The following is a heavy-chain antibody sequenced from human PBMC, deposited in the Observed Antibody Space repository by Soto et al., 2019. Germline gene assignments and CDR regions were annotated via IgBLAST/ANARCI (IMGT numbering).Heavy chain of an antibody. V-gene: IGHV3-30*18. D-gene: IGHD3-3*01. Sequence: QVQLVESGGGVVQPGRSLRLSCAASGFTFFSYGMHWVRQAPGKGLEWVAVISYDGSNKYYGDSVKGRFTISRDNSKNTLYLQMNSQRADDTAVYYCAKDRAGDIYVAARSGLDYWGQGTLVTVSS. CDR1: GFTFFSYG. J-gene: IGHJ4*02. CDR3: AKDRAGDIYVAARSGLDY. CDR2: ISYDGSNK.